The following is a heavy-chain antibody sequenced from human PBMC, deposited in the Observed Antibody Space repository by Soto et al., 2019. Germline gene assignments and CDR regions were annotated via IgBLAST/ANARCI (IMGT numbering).Heavy chain of an antibody. CDR1: GQSFSGHS. Sequence: QVQLQQWGAGLVKPSETLSLSCAVYGQSFSGHSWAWIRQPPGKGLEWIGELNESGSTYYNPSLKSRVSISTDTSKNQFSRKLSPVSAADTAAYFCARGSGIVALPGELEDVKYDYWGQGTLVTLSS. J-gene: IGHJ4*02. D-gene: IGHD1-1*01. CDR2: LNESGST. V-gene: IGHV4-34*01. CDR3: ARGSGIVALPGELEDVKYDY.